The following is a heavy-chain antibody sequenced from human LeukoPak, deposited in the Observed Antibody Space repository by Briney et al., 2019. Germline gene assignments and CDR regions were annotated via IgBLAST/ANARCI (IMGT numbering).Heavy chain of an antibody. V-gene: IGHV4-34*01. Sequence: PSETLSLTCAVYGGSFSGYYWSWIRQPPGKGLEWIGEINHSGSTNYNPSLKSRVTISVDTSKNQFSLKLSSVTAADTAVCYCARMLGRGLRFLEWLLSGYFDYWGQGTLVTVSS. CDR1: GGSFSGYY. J-gene: IGHJ4*02. CDR2: INHSGST. D-gene: IGHD3-3*01. CDR3: ARMLGRGLRFLEWLLSGYFDY.